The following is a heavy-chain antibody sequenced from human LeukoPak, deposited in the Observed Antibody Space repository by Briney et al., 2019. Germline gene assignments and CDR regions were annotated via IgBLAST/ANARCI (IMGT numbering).Heavy chain of an antibody. D-gene: IGHD6-19*01. CDR3: ASPGKQWLEEYAFDI. V-gene: IGHV1-69*13. CDR2: IIPIFGTA. J-gene: IGHJ3*02. CDR1: GGTFISYA. Sequence: SVKVSCKASGGTFISYAISWVRQAPGQGLEWMGRIIPIFGTANYAQKFQGRVTITADESTSTAYMELSSLRSEDTAVYYCASPGKQWLEEYAFDIWGQGTMVTVSS.